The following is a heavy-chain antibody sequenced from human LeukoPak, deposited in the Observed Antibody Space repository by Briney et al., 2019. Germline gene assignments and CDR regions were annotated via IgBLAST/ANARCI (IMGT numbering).Heavy chain of an antibody. Sequence: GESLKISCTGSGYSFSNYWIAWVRQLPGKGLEGMGMIRPGDSETTYSPSFQGQVTISAVKSISTAYLLWDNVRASDTAMYYCARRPDYYYYLDVWGKGTTVTVSS. V-gene: IGHV5-51*01. CDR3: ARRPDYYYYLDV. CDR1: GYSFSNYW. CDR2: IRPGDSET. J-gene: IGHJ6*03.